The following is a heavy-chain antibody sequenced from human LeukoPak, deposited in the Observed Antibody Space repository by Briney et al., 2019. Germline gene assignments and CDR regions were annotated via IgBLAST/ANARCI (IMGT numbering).Heavy chain of an antibody. V-gene: IGHV4-59*01. J-gene: IGHJ4*02. CDR2: IYYSGST. Sequence: SETLSLTCTVSGGSISGYYWSWLRQSPGEGLEWLGHIYYSGSTNYNPSLKSRVTISVDTSRNQFSLKLTSVTAADTAVYYCARNYDSSGYSAFAYWGQGTLVTVSS. CDR3: ARNYDSSGYSAFAY. D-gene: IGHD3-22*01. CDR1: GGSISGYY.